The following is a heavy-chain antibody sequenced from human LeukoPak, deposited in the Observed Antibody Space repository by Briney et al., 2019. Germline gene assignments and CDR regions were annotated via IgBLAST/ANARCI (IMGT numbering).Heavy chain of an antibody. Sequence: SETLSLTCTVSGSSISSSSYYWGWIRQPPGKGLEWIGSIYYSGSTYYNPSLKSRVTISVDTSKNQFSLKLSSVTAADTAVYYCARAGSVGDFDYWGQGTLVTVSS. CDR2: IYYSGST. J-gene: IGHJ4*02. D-gene: IGHD1-26*01. CDR3: ARAGSVGDFDY. CDR1: GSSISSSSYY. V-gene: IGHV4-39*01.